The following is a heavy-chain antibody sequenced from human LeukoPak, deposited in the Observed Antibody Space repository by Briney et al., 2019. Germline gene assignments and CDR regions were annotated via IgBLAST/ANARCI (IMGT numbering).Heavy chain of an antibody. Sequence: ASVKVSCKASGYTFTGYYMHWVRQAPGQGLEWIGWITPNSGGTNYAQKFQGRVTMTRDTSISTAYMELSRLRSDYTAVYYCASLGYCSSTSCYLAYYYMDVWGKGTTVTVSS. V-gene: IGHV1-2*02. D-gene: IGHD2-2*01. J-gene: IGHJ6*03. CDR2: ITPNSGGT. CDR1: GYTFTGYY. CDR3: ASLGYCSSTSCYLAYYYMDV.